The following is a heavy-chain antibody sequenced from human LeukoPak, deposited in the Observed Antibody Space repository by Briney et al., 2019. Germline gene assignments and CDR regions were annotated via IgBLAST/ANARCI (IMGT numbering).Heavy chain of an antibody. D-gene: IGHD5-12*01. Sequence: GGSLRLSCAASGFTFSSYWMSWVRQAPGKGLEWVANIRQDGSDKYYVDSVKGRFTISGDNAKNSLYLQMNSLRAEDTAVYYCVRDETPTNGYDSYDFWGQGTLVTVST. CDR3: VRDETPTNGYDSYDF. CDR2: IRQDGSDK. V-gene: IGHV3-7*01. J-gene: IGHJ4*02. CDR1: GFTFSSYW.